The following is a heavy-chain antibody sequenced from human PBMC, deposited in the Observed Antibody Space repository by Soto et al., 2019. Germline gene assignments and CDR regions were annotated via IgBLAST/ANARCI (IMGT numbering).Heavy chain of an antibody. V-gene: IGHV4-59*08. CDR1: GGSFRSYY. D-gene: IGHD3-9*01. J-gene: IGHJ4*02. Sequence: SETLSLTCTVSGGSFRSYYWSWVRQPPGKGLEWIGHIYFSGNTNYNPSLQTRVTISLDKSKSQFSLKLNSVTAADSAVFFCARLEGLATISYYFDFWGQGALVTVSS. CDR2: IYFSGNT. CDR3: ARLEGLATISYYFDF.